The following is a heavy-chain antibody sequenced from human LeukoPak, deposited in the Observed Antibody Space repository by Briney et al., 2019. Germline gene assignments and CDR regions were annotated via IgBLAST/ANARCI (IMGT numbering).Heavy chain of an antibody. D-gene: IGHD2-2*01. CDR3: ARDDRLVVPAAIQTTGYYYYMDV. Sequence: ASVKVSCKASGGTFSSYAISWVRQAPGQGLEWMGRIIPILGIANYAQKFQGRVTITADKSTSTAYMELSSLRSEDTAVYYCARDDRLVVPAAIQTTGYYYYMDVWGKGTTVTVSS. J-gene: IGHJ6*03. CDR1: GGTFSSYA. CDR2: IIPILGIA. V-gene: IGHV1-69*04.